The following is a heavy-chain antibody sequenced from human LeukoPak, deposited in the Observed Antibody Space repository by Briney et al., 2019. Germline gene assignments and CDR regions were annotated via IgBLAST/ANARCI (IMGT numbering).Heavy chain of an antibody. CDR3: ARARTYCSSTSCYHFDP. D-gene: IGHD2-2*01. CDR2: ISRSSSYI. Sequence: GGSLRLSCAASGFTFSSYSMNWVRQAPGKGLEWVSSISRSSSYIYYADSVKGRFTISRDNAKNSLYLQMNSLRAEDTAVYYCARARTYCSSTSCYHFDPWGQGTLVTVSS. V-gene: IGHV3-21*01. CDR1: GFTFSSYS. J-gene: IGHJ5*02.